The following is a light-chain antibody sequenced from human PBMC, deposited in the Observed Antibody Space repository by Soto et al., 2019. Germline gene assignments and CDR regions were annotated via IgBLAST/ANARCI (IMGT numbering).Light chain of an antibody. Sequence: IQLTQSPSSLSASVGDRVTITCRASQGISSYLAWYQQKPGKAPKLLIYAASTLQGGVPSRFSGSGSGTDLTLTISSLQPEDFATYYCHQLNSYPLYTFGQGTKLEIK. V-gene: IGKV1-9*01. CDR2: AAS. J-gene: IGKJ2*01. CDR1: QGISSY. CDR3: HQLNSYPLYT.